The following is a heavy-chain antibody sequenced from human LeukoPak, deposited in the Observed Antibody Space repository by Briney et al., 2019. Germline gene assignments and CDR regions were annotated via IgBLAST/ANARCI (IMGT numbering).Heavy chain of an antibody. J-gene: IGHJ4*02. D-gene: IGHD2-15*01. CDR1: GGSISSSNW. CDR2: IYHSGST. V-gene: IGHV4-4*02. Sequence: SETLSLTCAVSGGSISSSNWWSWVRQPPGKGLEWIGEIYHSGSTNYNPSLKSRVTISVDKSKNQFSLKLSSVTAADTAVYYSAGGYCSGGSCYSFDYWGQGTLVTVSS. CDR3: AGGYCSGGSCYSFDY.